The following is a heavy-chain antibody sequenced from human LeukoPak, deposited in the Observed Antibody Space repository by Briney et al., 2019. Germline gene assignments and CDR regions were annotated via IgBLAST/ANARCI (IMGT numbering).Heavy chain of an antibody. V-gene: IGHV4-59*01. CDR3: ARDRWFDT. CDR1: GGSINGYY. Sequence: PSETLSLSCTASGGSINGYYWNWIRQPPGKGLEWIGYIYYTSTTNYNPSLKSRVTISLDTSKNQFSLKLSSVTAADTAVYYCARDRWFDTWGQGTLVTVSS. J-gene: IGHJ5*02. CDR2: IYYTSTT.